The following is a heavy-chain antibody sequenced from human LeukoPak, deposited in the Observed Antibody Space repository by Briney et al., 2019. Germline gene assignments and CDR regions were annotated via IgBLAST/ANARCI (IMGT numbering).Heavy chain of an antibody. CDR1: GFSLSTSGVG. Sequence: ESGPTLVKPTQTLTLTCTFSGFSLSTSGVGVGWIRQPPGKALEWLALIYWDDDKRYSPSLKSRLTITKDTSKNQVVLTMTNMDPVDTATYYCAHRRRPESLGYCSSTSCYGAFIYWGQGTLVTVSS. CDR3: AHRRRPESLGYCSSTSCYGAFIY. V-gene: IGHV2-5*02. J-gene: IGHJ4*02. CDR2: IYWDDDK. D-gene: IGHD2-2*01.